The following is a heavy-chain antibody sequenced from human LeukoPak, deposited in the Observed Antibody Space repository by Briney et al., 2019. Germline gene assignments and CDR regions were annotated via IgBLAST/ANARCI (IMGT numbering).Heavy chain of an antibody. CDR1: GGSFSGYY. D-gene: IGHD1-26*01. Sequence: SETLSPTCAVYGGSFSGYYWSWIRQPPGKGLEWIGEINHSGSTNYNPSLKSRVTISVDTSKNQFSLTLSSVTAADTAVYYCASLYSGSYDAGSDYWGQGTLVTVSS. CDR3: ASLYSGSYDAGSDY. J-gene: IGHJ4*02. V-gene: IGHV4-34*01. CDR2: INHSGST.